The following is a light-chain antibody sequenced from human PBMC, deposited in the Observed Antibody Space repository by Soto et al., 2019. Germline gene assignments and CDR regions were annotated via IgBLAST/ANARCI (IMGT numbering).Light chain of an antibody. J-gene: IGKJ2*01. CDR2: DAS. V-gene: IGKV1-5*01. CDR3: QQYDSYLYT. Sequence: DIQMTQSPSTLSVSVGDRVTITCRASQSINSWLAWYQQKPGKAPKLLIYDASNLQSGVPSRFSGSGSGTEFTLTISSLQPDDFATYYCQQYDSYLYTFGQGTKLEIK. CDR1: QSINSW.